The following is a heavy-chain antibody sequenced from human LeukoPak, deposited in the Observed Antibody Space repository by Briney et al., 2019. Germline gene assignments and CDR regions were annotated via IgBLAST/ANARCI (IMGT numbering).Heavy chain of an antibody. CDR3: TRDLDGSGNYHWFDP. Sequence: GGSLRLSFAASGFTFSDYWMHWVRQAPGKGLVWVSRINGHGSTTTYADSVKGRFPISRDNAKNTLYLQVNSLRAEDTAVYYCTRDLDGSGNYHWFDPWGQGTLVTVSS. V-gene: IGHV3-74*01. CDR2: INGHGSTT. D-gene: IGHD3-10*01. CDR1: GFTFSDYW. J-gene: IGHJ5*02.